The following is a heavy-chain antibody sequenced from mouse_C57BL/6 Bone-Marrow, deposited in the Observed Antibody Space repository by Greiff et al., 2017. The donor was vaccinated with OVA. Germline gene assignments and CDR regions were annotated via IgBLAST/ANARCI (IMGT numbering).Heavy chain of an antibody. CDR3: ARSITTVVADYYAMDY. CDR1: GFNIKDYY. V-gene: IGHV14-2*01. J-gene: IGHJ4*01. Sequence: DVKLVESGAELVKPGASVKLSCTASGFNIKDYYMHWVKQRTEQGLEWIGRIDPEDGETKYAPKFQGKATITADTSSNTAYLQLSSLTSEDTAVYYCARSITTVVADYYAMDYWGQGTSVTVSS. CDR2: IDPEDGET. D-gene: IGHD1-1*01.